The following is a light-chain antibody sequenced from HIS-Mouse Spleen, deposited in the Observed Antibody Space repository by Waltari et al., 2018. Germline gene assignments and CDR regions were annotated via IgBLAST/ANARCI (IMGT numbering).Light chain of an antibody. J-gene: IGKJ1*01. CDR1: QGISSY. CDR3: QQYYSYPPRT. Sequence: AIRMTQSPSSFSASTGDRVTITCRASQGISSYLAWYQQKPGKAPKLLIYAASTLQSGVPSRFSGSGSGTDFTLTIGCLQSEDFATYYCQQYYSYPPRTFGQGTKVEIK. V-gene: IGKV1-8*01. CDR2: AAS.